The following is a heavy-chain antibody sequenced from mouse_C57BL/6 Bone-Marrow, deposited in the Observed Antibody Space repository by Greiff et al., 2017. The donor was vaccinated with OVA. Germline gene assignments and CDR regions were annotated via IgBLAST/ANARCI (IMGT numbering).Heavy chain of an antibody. J-gene: IGHJ3*01. CDR3: ARWTEAWFAY. CDR2: IYPGSGST. CDR1: GYTFTSYW. V-gene: IGHV1-55*01. Sequence: QVQLQQPGAELVKPGASVKMSCKASGYTFTSYWITWVKQRPGQGLEWIGDIYPGSGSTNYNEKFKSKATLTLDTSSSTAYMQLSSLTSEDSAVYYCARWTEAWFAYWGQGTLVTVSA.